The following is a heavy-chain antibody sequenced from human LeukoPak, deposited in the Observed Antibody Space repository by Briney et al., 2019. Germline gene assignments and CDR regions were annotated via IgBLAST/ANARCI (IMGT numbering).Heavy chain of an antibody. J-gene: IGHJ6*02. V-gene: IGHV1-18*01. Sequence: DSVKVSCKASAFTFTNYGFSWVRQAPGQGLEWLGWISAYNGKTNYTQKLQGRVTMTTDTSTSTAYMELRSLRSDDTAVYYCAREAYFGSGIDYFYGMDVWGQGTKVTVSS. CDR2: ISAYNGKT. D-gene: IGHD3-10*01. CDR1: AFTFTNYG. CDR3: AREAYFGSGIDYFYGMDV.